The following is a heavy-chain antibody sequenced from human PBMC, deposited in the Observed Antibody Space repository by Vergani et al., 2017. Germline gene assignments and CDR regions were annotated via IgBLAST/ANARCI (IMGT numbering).Heavy chain of an antibody. CDR2: IYYSGLT. CDR1: ADSISSGSYY. Sequence: QLQLQQSGPGLVKPSEPLFLTCTVSADSISSGSYYWGWIRQPPGKSLEWVGSIYYSGLTYYNPSPKSRVAISVDTAKNQFSLKVTSVTAADPAVYFCSRQRPGSGWSPGDFDDWGQGSLVTVSS. V-gene: IGHV4-39*01. J-gene: IGHJ4*02. CDR3: SRQRPGSGWSPGDFDD. D-gene: IGHD6-19*01.